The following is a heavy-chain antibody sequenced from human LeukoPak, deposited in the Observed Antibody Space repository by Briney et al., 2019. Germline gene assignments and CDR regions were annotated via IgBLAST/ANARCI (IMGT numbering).Heavy chain of an antibody. CDR1: GGSISSYY. D-gene: IGHD3-9*01. CDR3: ARGGYYDVLTGYYVYLDY. J-gene: IGHJ4*02. Sequence: SETLSLTCTVSGGSISSYYWNWIRQPPGKGLEWIGYIHYSGNTNYSPSLKSRVTISVDTSKSQFSLYLSSVTAADTAVYYCARGGYYDVLTGYYVYLDYWGQGTLITVSS. V-gene: IGHV4-59*01. CDR2: IHYSGNT.